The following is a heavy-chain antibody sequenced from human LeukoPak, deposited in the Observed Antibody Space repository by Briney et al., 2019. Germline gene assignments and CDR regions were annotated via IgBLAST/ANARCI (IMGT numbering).Heavy chain of an antibody. CDR1: GYTFTGYY. CDR3: ATGLYFDWLVAFDI. V-gene: IGHV1-24*01. D-gene: IGHD3-9*01. CDR2: FDPEDGET. Sequence: ASVKVSCKASGYTFTGYYMHWVRQAPGKGLEWMGGFDPEDGETIYAQKFQGRVTMTEDTSTDTAYMELSSLRSEDTAVYYCATGLYFDWLVAFDIWGQGTMVTVSS. J-gene: IGHJ3*02.